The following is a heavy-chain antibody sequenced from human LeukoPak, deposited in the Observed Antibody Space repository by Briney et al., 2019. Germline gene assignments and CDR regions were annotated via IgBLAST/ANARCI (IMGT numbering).Heavy chain of an antibody. V-gene: IGHV1-69*13. CDR1: GYTFTGYY. Sequence: GASVKVSCKASGYTFTGYYMHWVRQAPGQGLEWMGGIIPIFGTANYAQKFQGRVTITADESTSTAYMELSSLRSEDTAVYYCARGMGNDGDYYYYYGMDVWGQGTTVTVSS. CDR3: ARGMGNDGDYYYYYGMDV. J-gene: IGHJ6*02. D-gene: IGHD4-17*01. CDR2: IIPIFGTA.